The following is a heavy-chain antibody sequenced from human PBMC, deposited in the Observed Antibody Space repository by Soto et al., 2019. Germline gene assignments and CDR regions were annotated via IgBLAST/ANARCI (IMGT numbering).Heavy chain of an antibody. Sequence: ASVKVSCKASGYTFTDYDINWVRQAPGQGLEWMGWVSPNSGNTVYAQKFQDRVTMTRDTSISTAYMELSNLRFEDTAMYYCARGRFYSQTSTWFAFWGQGTPVTVSS. CDR1: GYTFTDYD. CDR3: ARGRFYSQTSTWFAF. CDR2: VSPNSGNT. D-gene: IGHD2-2*01. J-gene: IGHJ5*01. V-gene: IGHV1-8*01.